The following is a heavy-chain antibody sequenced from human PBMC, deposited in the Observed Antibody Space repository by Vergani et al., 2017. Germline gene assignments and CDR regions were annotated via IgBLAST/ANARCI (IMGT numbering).Heavy chain of an antibody. CDR3: ARDVLSGATDY. CDR1: GFTFSSYG. V-gene: IGHV3-33*01. CDR2: IWYDGSNK. Sequence: VQLVESGGGVVQPGRSLRLSCAASGFTFSSYGMHWVRQAPGKGLEWVAVIWYDGSNKYYADSVKGRFTISRDNSKNTLYLQMNSLRAEDTAVYYCARDVLSGATDYWGQGTLVTVSS. J-gene: IGHJ4*02. D-gene: IGHD4/OR15-4a*01.